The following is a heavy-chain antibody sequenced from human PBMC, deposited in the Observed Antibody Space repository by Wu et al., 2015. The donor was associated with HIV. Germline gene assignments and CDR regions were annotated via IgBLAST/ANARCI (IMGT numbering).Heavy chain of an antibody. J-gene: IGHJ4*02. CDR1: GNTFNA. Sequence: QVQLVQSGAEVKKPGSSVKISCKASGNTFNAINWVRQAPGQGLEWMGGIIPLFGTRDYAQVFQGRVTITTDESTSTAYMTLTSLTSEDTAVYYCATPRSPGFSSAWPTYFGYWGQGTLVTVSS. V-gene: IGHV1-69*05. D-gene: IGHD6-19*01. CDR2: IIPLFGTR. CDR3: ATPRSPGFSSAWPTYFGY.